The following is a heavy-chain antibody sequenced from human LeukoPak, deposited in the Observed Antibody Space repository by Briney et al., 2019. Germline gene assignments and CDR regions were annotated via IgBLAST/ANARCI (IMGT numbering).Heavy chain of an antibody. CDR1: GFTFSSYG. Sequence: HPGGSLRLSCAASGFTFSSYGIHWVRQAPGKGLEWVAFIRYDGSNEYYADSVKGRFTISRDNSKNTLYLQMNSLRADDTALYYCAKDGVETSGTYYDHWGQGTLVTVSS. CDR3: AKDGVETSGTYYDH. D-gene: IGHD1-26*01. J-gene: IGHJ4*02. V-gene: IGHV3-30*02. CDR2: IRYDGSNE.